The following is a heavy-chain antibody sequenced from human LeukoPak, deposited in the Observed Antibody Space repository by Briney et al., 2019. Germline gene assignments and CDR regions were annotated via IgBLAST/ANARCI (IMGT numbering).Heavy chain of an antibody. CDR2: ISSSSSYI. J-gene: IGHJ6*03. Sequence: PGGSLRLSCAASGFTFSSYSMNWVRQAPGKGLEWVSSISSSSSYIYYADSVKGRFTISRDNAKNSLYLQMNSLRAEDTAVYYCARVPRITIFGVVIDPRYYYYMDVWGKGTTVTVSS. V-gene: IGHV3-21*01. D-gene: IGHD3-3*01. CDR3: ARVPRITIFGVVIDPRYYYYMDV. CDR1: GFTFSSYS.